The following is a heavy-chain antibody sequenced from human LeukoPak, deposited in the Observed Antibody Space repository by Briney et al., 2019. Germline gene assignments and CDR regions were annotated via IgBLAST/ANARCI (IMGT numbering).Heavy chain of an antibody. J-gene: IGHJ4*02. Sequence: GGSLRLSCAASGFTFSSYAMSWVRQAPGKGLEWVSAISGSGSPTYYVDSVKGRFTISRDNSKNTLYLQMNSLRVEDTAVYYCAKDQRSGWYEAFGYWGQGTLVTVSS. D-gene: IGHD6-19*01. CDR1: GFTFSSYA. CDR3: AKDQRSGWYEAFGY. CDR2: ISGSGSPT. V-gene: IGHV3-23*01.